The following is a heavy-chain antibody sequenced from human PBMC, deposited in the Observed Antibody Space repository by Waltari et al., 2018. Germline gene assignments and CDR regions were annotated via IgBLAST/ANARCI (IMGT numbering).Heavy chain of an antibody. Sequence: QVQLVQSGAEVKKPGASVKVSCKASGYTFTTYYMHWVRQAPGQGLEWMGIITHSGGSTTYAQKFQGRITMTRDTSTSTVYLELSSLRSEDTAVYYCAGVVVTATRVGWFDPWGLGTLVTVSS. CDR2: ITHSGGST. V-gene: IGHV1-46*03. CDR3: AGVVVTATRVGWFDP. J-gene: IGHJ5*02. D-gene: IGHD2-15*01. CDR1: GYTFTTYY.